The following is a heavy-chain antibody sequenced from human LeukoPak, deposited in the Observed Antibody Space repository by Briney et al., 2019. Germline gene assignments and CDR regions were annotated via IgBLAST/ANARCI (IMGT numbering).Heavy chain of an antibody. CDR3: ARDGSARSLAN. V-gene: IGHV3-53*01. CDR1: GFTVSSNY. D-gene: IGHD6-6*01. J-gene: IGHJ4*02. CDR2: IDNGGST. Sequence: PGGSLRLSCVASGFTVSSNYMSWVRQAPGKGLEWVSVIDNGGSTYYADSVKGRFTISRDNSKNTLYLQMNSLRAEDTAVYYCARDGSARSLANWGQGTPVSVSS.